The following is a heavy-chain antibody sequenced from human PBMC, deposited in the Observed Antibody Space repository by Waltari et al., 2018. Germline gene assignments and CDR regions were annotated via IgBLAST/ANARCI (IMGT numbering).Heavy chain of an antibody. V-gene: IGHV4-61*02. CDR3: ARDRYYYDSSGYPHGAFDI. Sequence: QVQLQGSGPGLVKPSQTLSLTCTVSGGSISSGSYYWSWIRQPAGKGLEGIGRIYTSGSTNYNPSPKSRVTISVDTSKNQFSLKLSSVTAADTAVYYCARDRYYYDSSGYPHGAFDIWGQGTMVTVSS. D-gene: IGHD3-22*01. J-gene: IGHJ3*02. CDR2: IYTSGST. CDR1: GGSISSGSYY.